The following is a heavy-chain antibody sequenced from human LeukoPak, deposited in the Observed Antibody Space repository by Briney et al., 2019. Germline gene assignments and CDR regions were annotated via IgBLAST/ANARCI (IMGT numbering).Heavy chain of an antibody. D-gene: IGHD5-18*01. CDR1: GGSISSGGYS. CDR3: ARGYSYGYWFDP. V-gene: IGHV4-30-2*01. Sequence: PSETLSLTCAVSGGSISSGGYSWSWIRQPPGKGLEWIGYIYHSGSTYYNPSLKSRVTISVDRSKNQLSLKLSSVTAADTAVYYCARGYSYGYWFDPWGQGTLVTVSS. CDR2: IYHSGST. J-gene: IGHJ5*02.